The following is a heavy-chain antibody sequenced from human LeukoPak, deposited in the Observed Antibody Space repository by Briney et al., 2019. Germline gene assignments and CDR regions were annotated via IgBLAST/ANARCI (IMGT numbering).Heavy chain of an antibody. J-gene: IGHJ4*02. V-gene: IGHV4-31*03. Sequence: PSETLSLTCTVSGGSISSGGYYWSWIRQHPGKGLEWIGYIYYSGSTYYNPSLKSRVTISVDTSKNQFSLKLRSVTAADTAVYYCARAIYDLESYFDYWGQGTLVTVSS. CDR3: ARAIYDLESYFDY. CDR2: IYYSGST. CDR1: GGSISSGGYY. D-gene: IGHD3-3*01.